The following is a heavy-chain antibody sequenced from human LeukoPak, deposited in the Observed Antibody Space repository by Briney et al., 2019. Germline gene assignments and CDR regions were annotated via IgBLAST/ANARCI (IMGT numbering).Heavy chain of an antibody. CDR1: GFTFSSYW. CDR2: MRQDGNEK. CDR3: AKDARPADY. Sequence: GGSLRLSCVASGFTFSSYWMTWVRQAPGKGLEWVANMRQDGNEKYYVDSVRGRFTISRDNAKNSLYLQMNSLRAEDTAVYYCAKDARPADYWGQGTLVTVSS. J-gene: IGHJ4*02. V-gene: IGHV3-7*03.